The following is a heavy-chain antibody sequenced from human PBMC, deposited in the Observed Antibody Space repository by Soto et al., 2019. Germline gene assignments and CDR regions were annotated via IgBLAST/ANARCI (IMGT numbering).Heavy chain of an antibody. CDR2: INHSGGV. J-gene: IGHJ4*02. CDR3: ARGNPPLHYDFWTGYSAGRPEIYYFDY. V-gene: IGHV4-34*01. CDR1: GESFSGYY. D-gene: IGHD3-3*01. Sequence: PSETLSLTCAVYGESFSGYYWTWIRQSPGKGLEWIGEINHSGGVTVNPSLKSRVTISVDTFKKQFSLRLSAVTAADTAVYFCARGNPPLHYDFWTGYSAGRPEIYYFDYWGQGTQVTVSS.